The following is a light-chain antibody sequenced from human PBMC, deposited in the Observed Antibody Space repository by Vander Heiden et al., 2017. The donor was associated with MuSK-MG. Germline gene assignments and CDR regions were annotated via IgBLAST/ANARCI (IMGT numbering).Light chain of an antibody. CDR2: SNN. CDR1: SSNVGSNT. V-gene: IGLV1-44*01. J-gene: IGLJ2*01. CDR3: AAWDDSLSGLI. Sequence: QSVLTQPPSASGTPGQRVTISCSVGSSNVGSNTVNWYQQLPGTAPKLLIYSNNHRPSGVPDRFSGSKSGTSASLAISGLQSEDEADYYCAAWDDSLSGLIFGGGTKVTVL.